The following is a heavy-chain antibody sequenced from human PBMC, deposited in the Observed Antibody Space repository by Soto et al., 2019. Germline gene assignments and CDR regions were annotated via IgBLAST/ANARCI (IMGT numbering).Heavy chain of an antibody. CDR1: GFSFNSYR. CDR3: MTDYKGY. Sequence: GGSLRLSCAASGFSFNSYRMSWVRQAPGKGLEWLASVEEDGSEKYYVDSVKGRFTISKDNAKSSVYLQMNSLRAEDTAVYYCMTDYKGYWGQGTPVTVSS. J-gene: IGHJ4*02. CDR2: VEEDGSEK. V-gene: IGHV3-7*01. D-gene: IGHD1-20*01.